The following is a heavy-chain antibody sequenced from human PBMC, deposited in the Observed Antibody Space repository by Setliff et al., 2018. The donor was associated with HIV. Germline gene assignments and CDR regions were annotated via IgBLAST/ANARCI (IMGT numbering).Heavy chain of an antibody. V-gene: IGHV4-38-2*01. CDR2: FYQSGSS. CDR3: ARGHPIVPTGLVSFYFDH. Sequence: PEETLSLTCAVSGYSISSDYFWGWIRQSPGKGLEWIGSFYQSGSSNYNPSLKGRVTISIDTSKNQFSLKLSSVSAADTAVYYCARGHPIVPTGLVSFYFDHWGQGTLVTVSS. CDR1: GYSISSDYF. J-gene: IGHJ4*02. D-gene: IGHD2-2*01.